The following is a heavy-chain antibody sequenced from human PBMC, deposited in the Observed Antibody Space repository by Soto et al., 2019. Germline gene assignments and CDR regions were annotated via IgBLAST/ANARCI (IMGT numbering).Heavy chain of an antibody. CDR2: ISSSGSTI. V-gene: IGHV3-48*02. J-gene: IGHJ4*02. D-gene: IGHD2-21*01. Sequence: SLRLSCAASGFSFSSHSMKWVRQAPGKGLEWVSYISSSGSTIYYADSVKGRFTISRDNAKNSLYLQMNSLRDDDTAVYYCARGRGYCGGTNCYLDYWGQGALVTVS. CDR3: ARGRGYCGGTNCYLDY. CDR1: GFSFSSHS.